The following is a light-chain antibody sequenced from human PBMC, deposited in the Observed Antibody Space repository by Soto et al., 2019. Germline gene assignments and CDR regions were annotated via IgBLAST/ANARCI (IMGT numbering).Light chain of an antibody. CDR3: QQGYSAPL. Sequence: IQMTQSPSSLSASVGDRVTITCRASQSISRYLNWYQQKPGKAPKLLIYAASSLQSGVPSRFSGSGSGTDFTLIINNLQPEDFATYYCQQGYSAPLFGGGTSVEIK. CDR2: AAS. V-gene: IGKV1-39*01. CDR1: QSISRY. J-gene: IGKJ4*01.